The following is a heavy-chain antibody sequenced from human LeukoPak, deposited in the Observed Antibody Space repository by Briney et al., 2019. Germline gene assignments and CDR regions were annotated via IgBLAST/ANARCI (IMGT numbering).Heavy chain of an antibody. CDR1: GGSISSSPYY. CDR2: TYYSEST. CDR3: ARSIELWRHFDY. J-gene: IGHJ4*02. D-gene: IGHD5-18*01. Sequence: NPSETLSLTCTVSGGSISSSPYYWGWIRQPPGKGLEWIGSTYYSESTYYNPSLKSRVTISVDTSKNQFSLKLSSVTAADTAVYYCARSIELWRHFDYWGQGTLVTVSS. V-gene: IGHV4-39*01.